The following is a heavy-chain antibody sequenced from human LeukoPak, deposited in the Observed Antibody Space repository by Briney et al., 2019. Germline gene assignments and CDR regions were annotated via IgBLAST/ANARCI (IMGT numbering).Heavy chain of an antibody. Sequence: PSQTLSLTCAISGDSVSSNSAAWNWIRQSPSRGLEWLGRTYYRSKWYNDYAVSVKSRITISPDTSKNQFSLQLNSVTPEDTAVYYCARGYSSGWYVLNWFDPWGQGTLVTVSS. CDR2: TYYRSKWYN. CDR3: ARGYSSGWYVLNWFDP. J-gene: IGHJ5*02. V-gene: IGHV6-1*01. CDR1: GDSVSSNSAA. D-gene: IGHD6-19*01.